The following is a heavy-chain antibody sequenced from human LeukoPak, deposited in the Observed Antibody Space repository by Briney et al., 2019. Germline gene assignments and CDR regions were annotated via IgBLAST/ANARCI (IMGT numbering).Heavy chain of an antibody. D-gene: IGHD3-3*01. V-gene: IGHV4-59*01. CDR3: GIRSGLYYFDY. J-gene: IGHJ4*02. CDR1: GGSISSYY. CDR2: IYYSGST. Sequence: SETLSLTCTVSGGSISSYYWSWIRQPPGKGLEWIGYIYYSGSTNYNPSLKSRVTILVDTSKNQFSLKLSSVTAADTAVYYCGIRSGLYYFDYWGQGTLVTVSS.